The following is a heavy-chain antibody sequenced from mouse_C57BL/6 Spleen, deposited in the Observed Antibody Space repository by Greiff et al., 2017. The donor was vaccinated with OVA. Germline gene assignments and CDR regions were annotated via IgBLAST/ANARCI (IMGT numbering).Heavy chain of an antibody. J-gene: IGHJ4*01. CDR3: ASPWGQR. V-gene: IGHV5-12*01. Sequence: EVKLMESGGGLVQPGGSLKLSCAASGFTFSDYYMYWVRQTPEKRLEWVAYISNGGGSTYYPDTVKGRFTISRDNAKNTLYLQMSRLKSEDTAMYYCASPWGQRWGQGTSVTVSS. CDR2: ISNGGGST. CDR1: GFTFSDYY. D-gene: IGHD3-3*01.